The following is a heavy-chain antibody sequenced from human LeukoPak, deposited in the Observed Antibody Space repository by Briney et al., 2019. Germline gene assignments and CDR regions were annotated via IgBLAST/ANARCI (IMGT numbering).Heavy chain of an antibody. J-gene: IGHJ5*02. CDR3: ARENLGYCSGGSCYGRGNWFDP. CDR2: INHSGST. V-gene: IGHV4-34*01. D-gene: IGHD2-15*01. Sequence: PSETLSLTCAVYGGSFSGYYWSWIRQPPGKGLEWIGEINHSGSTNYNPSLKSRVTISVDTSKNQFSLKLSSVTAADTAVYYCARENLGYCSGGSCYGRGNWFDPWGQGTLVTVSS. CDR1: GGSFSGYY.